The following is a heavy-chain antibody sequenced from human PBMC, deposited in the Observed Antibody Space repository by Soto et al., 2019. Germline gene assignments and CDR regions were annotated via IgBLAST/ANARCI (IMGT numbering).Heavy chain of an antibody. V-gene: IGHV3-33*01. Sequence: GGSLRLSCVASGFTFSSYGMHWVRQAPGKGLEWVAVIWYDGSNKYYADSVKGRFTISRDNSKNTLYLQMSSLRAEDTAVYYCARDPILRGDTAMAVYYYYYGMDVWGQGTTVTVSS. CDR3: ARDPILRGDTAMAVYYYYYGMDV. J-gene: IGHJ6*02. CDR2: IWYDGSNK. D-gene: IGHD5-18*01. CDR1: GFTFSSYG.